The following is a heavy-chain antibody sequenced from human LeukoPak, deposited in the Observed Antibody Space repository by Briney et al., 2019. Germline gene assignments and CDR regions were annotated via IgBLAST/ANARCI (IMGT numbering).Heavy chain of an antibody. J-gene: IGHJ4*02. V-gene: IGHV3-23*01. CDR1: GFTFSSYA. CDR3: GNCRMRNSGSYSSDY. D-gene: IGHD1-26*01. CDR2: ISASGGST. Sequence: PGGSLRLSCAASGFTFSSYAMSWVRQAPGKGLEWVSCISASGGSTYYADSVKDRFTISRDNSKNTLYLQMKSLRAEDTAVYYCGNCRMRNSGSYSSDYWGQGTLVTVSS.